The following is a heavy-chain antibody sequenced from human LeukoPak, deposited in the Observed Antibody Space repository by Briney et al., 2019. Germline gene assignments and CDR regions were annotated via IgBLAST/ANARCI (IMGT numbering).Heavy chain of an antibody. D-gene: IGHD3-3*01. J-gene: IGHJ6*03. V-gene: IGHV4-59*01. CDR3: ARAGSITIFGVVIPRGDYMDV. CDR2: IYYSGST. Sequence: SETLSLTCTVSGGSISSYYWSWIRQPPGKGLEWIGYIYYSGSTNYNPSLKSRVTISVDTSKNQFSLKLSSVTAADTAVYYCARAGSITIFGVVIPRGDYMDVWGKGTTVTVSS. CDR1: GGSISSYY.